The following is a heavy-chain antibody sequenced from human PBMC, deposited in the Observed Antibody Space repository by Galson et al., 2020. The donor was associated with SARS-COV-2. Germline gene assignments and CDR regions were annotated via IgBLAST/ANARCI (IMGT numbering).Heavy chain of an antibody. CDR2: ISAYNGNT. Sequence: GESLKISCKASGYTFTSYGISWVRQAPGQGLEWMGWISAYNGNTNYAQKLQGRVTMTTDTSTSTAYMELRSLRSDDTAVYYCARANYYDAFDPWGQGTLVTVSS. V-gene: IGHV1-18*01. CDR1: GYTFTSYG. CDR3: ARANYYDAFDP. D-gene: IGHD3-22*01. J-gene: IGHJ5*02.